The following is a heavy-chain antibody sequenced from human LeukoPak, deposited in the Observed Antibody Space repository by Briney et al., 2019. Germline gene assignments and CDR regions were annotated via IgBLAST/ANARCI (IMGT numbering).Heavy chain of an antibody. V-gene: IGHV4-59*01. CDR2: IYYSGST. CDR1: GGSISSYY. Sequence: SETLSLTCTVSGGSISSYYWSWIRQPPGKGLEWIGYIYYSGSTNYNPSLKSRVTISVDTSKNQFSLKLSSVTAADTAVYYCAGTYYYGSGSYYGYYYGMDVWGKGTTVTVSS. CDR3: AGTYYYGSGSYYGYYYGMDV. J-gene: IGHJ6*04. D-gene: IGHD3-10*01.